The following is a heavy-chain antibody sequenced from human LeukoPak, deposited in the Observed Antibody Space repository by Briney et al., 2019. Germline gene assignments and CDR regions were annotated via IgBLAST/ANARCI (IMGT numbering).Heavy chain of an antibody. V-gene: IGHV1-69*04. CDR1: GGTFSSSA. CDR2: IIPLLTIA. D-gene: IGHD3-16*02. Sequence: SVKVSCKASGGTFSSSALSWVRQAPGQGLEWMGRIIPLLTIANYAQKLQGRVTMTTDTSTSTAYMELRSLRSDDTAVYYCARDEITFGGVIALYYFDYWGQGTLVTVSS. J-gene: IGHJ4*02. CDR3: ARDEITFGGVIALYYFDY.